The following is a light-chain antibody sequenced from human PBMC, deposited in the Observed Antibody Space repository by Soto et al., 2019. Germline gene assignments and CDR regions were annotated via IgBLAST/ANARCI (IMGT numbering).Light chain of an antibody. CDR1: QSININ. CDR2: DAS. Sequence: EIGMTQSPATLSVSPGERATLSCRASQSININLAWYQQKPGQAPRLLIYDASHRATGVPARFSGSGSGTDFTLTISSLEPEDFAVYYCQQRSVWPITFGQGTRLEIK. CDR3: QQRSVWPIT. V-gene: IGKV3-11*01. J-gene: IGKJ5*01.